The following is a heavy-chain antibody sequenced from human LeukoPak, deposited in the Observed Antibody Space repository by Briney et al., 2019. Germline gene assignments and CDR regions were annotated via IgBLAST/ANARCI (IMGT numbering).Heavy chain of an antibody. V-gene: IGHV3-21*01. CDR3: ARDPYSGSYGDYYYYYMDV. J-gene: IGHJ6*03. CDR2: ITTSSTYI. Sequence: GESLRLSCAASGFSFSTYNMNWVRQAPGKGLEWVSSITTSSTYIYYADSVKGRFTISRDNAKKSLYLQMNSLRAEDTAVYYCARDPYSGSYGDYYYYYMDVWGKGTTVTISS. CDR1: GFSFSTYN. D-gene: IGHD1-26*01.